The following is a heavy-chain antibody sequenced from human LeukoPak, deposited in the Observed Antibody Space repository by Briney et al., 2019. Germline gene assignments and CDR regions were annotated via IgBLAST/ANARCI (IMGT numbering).Heavy chain of an antibody. V-gene: IGHV1-69*05. J-gene: IGHJ5*02. Sequence: SVKVSCKASGGTFSSYAIRWVRQAPGQGLEWMGGIIHICGTANYAQKFQGRVTITTDESTSTAYMELSSLRSEDTAVYYCARDNYAGANGFDPWGQGTLVTVSS. D-gene: IGHD1-7*01. CDR2: IIHICGTA. CDR1: GGTFSSYA. CDR3: ARDNYAGANGFDP.